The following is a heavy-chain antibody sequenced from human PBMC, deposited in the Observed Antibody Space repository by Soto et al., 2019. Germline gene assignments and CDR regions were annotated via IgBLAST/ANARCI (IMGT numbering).Heavy chain of an antibody. CDR3: AKNQGVELVPLATVDWFDP. D-gene: IGHD1-26*01. CDR2: ISGSGFKK. CDR1: GFIFENFG. J-gene: IGHJ5*02. V-gene: IGHV3-23*01. Sequence: PGGSLRLSCAASGFIFENFGMSWVRQAPGKGLEWISSISGSGFKKYYADSVKGRFNISRDNSKSTVYLELNNLSAEDTAVYHCAKNQGVELVPLATVDWFDPWGQGSVVTVSS.